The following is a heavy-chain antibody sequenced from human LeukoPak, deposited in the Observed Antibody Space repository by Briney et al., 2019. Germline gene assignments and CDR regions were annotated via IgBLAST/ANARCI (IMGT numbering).Heavy chain of an antibody. V-gene: IGHV3-21*01. CDR1: GFTFSNYG. J-gene: IGHJ3*02. Sequence: PGGSLRLSCTASGFTFSNYGMNWVRQAPGKGLEWVSYIDTSGNYIYYGDSVKGRFTISRDNAKNLMFLQMNGLRAEDTAVYYCARGRSITLLRGVAMSDGFDIWGQGAMVAVSS. CDR2: IDTSGNYI. D-gene: IGHD3-10*01. CDR3: ARGRSITLLRGVAMSDGFDI.